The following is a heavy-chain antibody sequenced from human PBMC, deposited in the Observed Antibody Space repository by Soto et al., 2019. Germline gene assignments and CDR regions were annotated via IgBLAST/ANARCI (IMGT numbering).Heavy chain of an antibody. Sequence: QVQLVQSGAEVKKPEASVKVSCKASGYTFTSYDINWVRQATGQGLEWMGWMNPNSGNTGYAQKFQGRVTMTRNTSISTAYMERSSMRSEDTVLYYCAKTLYGDNVDYWGQGTLVTVSS. CDR2: MNPNSGNT. J-gene: IGHJ4*02. CDR3: AKTLYGDNVDY. D-gene: IGHD4-17*01. CDR1: GYTFTSYD. V-gene: IGHV1-8*01.